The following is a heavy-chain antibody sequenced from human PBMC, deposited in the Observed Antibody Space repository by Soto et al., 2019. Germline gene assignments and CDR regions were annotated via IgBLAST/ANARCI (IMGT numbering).Heavy chain of an antibody. Sequence: QVQLQESGPGLVKPSETLSLTCTASGGSISNYHWSWIRQPPGEGLEWIGYIYYSGSTSYNPSLKSRVTISVDTSNNQFSLKLNSVTAADTAVYFCARVAYDFWSGWGGAGYYYYMDVWGKGTTVTVSS. CDR3: ARVAYDFWSGWGGAGYYYYMDV. CDR1: GGSISNYH. D-gene: IGHD3-3*01. J-gene: IGHJ6*03. CDR2: IYYSGST. V-gene: IGHV4-59*01.